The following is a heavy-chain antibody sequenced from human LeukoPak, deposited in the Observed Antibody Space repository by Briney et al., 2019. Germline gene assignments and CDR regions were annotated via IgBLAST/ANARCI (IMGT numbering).Heavy chain of an antibody. CDR3: ARVLRQPYYDFWSGYSTTDAFDI. V-gene: IGHV4-4*07. Sequence: SETLSLTCTVSGGSISSYYWSWIRQPAGKGLEWIGRIYTSGSTNYNPSLKSRVTMSVDTSKNQFSLKLSSVTAADTAVYYCARVLRQPYYDFWSGYSTTDAFDIRGQGTMVTVSS. CDR2: IYTSGST. D-gene: IGHD3-3*01. J-gene: IGHJ3*02. CDR1: GGSISSYY.